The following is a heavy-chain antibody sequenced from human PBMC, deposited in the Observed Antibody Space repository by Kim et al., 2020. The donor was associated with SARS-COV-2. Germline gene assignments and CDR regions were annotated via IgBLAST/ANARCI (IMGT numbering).Heavy chain of an antibody. J-gene: IGHJ4*02. D-gene: IGHD3-16*01. Sequence: DSVTGRFTISRDNSKNTLYLQMNSLRAEDTAVYYCAKELGLGSKNHYFDYWGQGALVTVSS. V-gene: IGHV3-23*01. CDR3: AKELGLGSKNHYFDY.